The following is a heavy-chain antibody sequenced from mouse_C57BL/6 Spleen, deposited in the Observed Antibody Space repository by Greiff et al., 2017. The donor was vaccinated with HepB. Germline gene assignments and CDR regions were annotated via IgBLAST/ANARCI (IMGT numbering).Heavy chain of an antibody. J-gene: IGHJ3*01. CDR2: INPNNGGT. Sequence: VQLQQSGPELVKPGASVKISCKASGYTFTDYYMNWVKQSHGKSLEWIGDINPNNGGTSYNQKFKGKATLTVDKSSSTAYMELRSLTSEDSAVYYCARGGDYGNYFAWFAYWGQGTLVTVSA. CDR1: GYTFTDYY. D-gene: IGHD2-1*01. V-gene: IGHV1-26*01. CDR3: ARGGDYGNYFAWFAY.